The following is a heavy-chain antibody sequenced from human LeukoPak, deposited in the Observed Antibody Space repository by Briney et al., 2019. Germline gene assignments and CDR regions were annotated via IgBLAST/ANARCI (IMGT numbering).Heavy chain of an antibody. CDR3: ARGDYYEVDY. Sequence: PSETLSLTCTVSGGSISSYYWSWIRQPPGKGLEWIGYIYYSGSTNYNPSLKSRVTISADTSKNQFSLKLSSVTAADTAVYYCARGDYYEVDYWGQGTLVTVSS. CDR2: IYYSGST. V-gene: IGHV4-59*08. J-gene: IGHJ4*02. CDR1: GGSISSYY. D-gene: IGHD3-22*01.